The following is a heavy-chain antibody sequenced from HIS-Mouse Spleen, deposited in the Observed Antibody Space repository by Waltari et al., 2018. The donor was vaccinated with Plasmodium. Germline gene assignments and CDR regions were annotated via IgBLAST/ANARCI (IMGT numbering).Heavy chain of an antibody. V-gene: IGHV4-39*01. D-gene: IGHD1-26*01. Sequence: QLQLQESGPGLVKPSETLYLPCPVTGGFISSSSYYWGWIRQPPGKGLEWIGSIYYSGSTYYNPSLKSRVTISVDTSKNQFSLKLSSVTAADTAVYYCARRGGSYYYFDYWGQGTLVTVSS. CDR2: IYYSGST. CDR3: ARRGGSYYYFDY. J-gene: IGHJ4*02. CDR1: GGFISSSSYY.